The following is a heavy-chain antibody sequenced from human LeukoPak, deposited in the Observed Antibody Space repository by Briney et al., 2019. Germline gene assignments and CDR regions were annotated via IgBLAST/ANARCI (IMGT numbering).Heavy chain of an antibody. Sequence: SVKVSCKASGYTFTGYYMHWVRQAPGQGLEWMGGIIPNFGTADYAQKFQGRVTITTDESTSTAYMHLSRLRSEDTALDLCAGDYCTNGVCYWLGPWGQGTLVTVSS. J-gene: IGHJ5*02. D-gene: IGHD2-8*01. CDR3: AGDYCTNGVCYWLGP. CDR1: GYTFTGYY. V-gene: IGHV1-69*05. CDR2: IIPNFGTA.